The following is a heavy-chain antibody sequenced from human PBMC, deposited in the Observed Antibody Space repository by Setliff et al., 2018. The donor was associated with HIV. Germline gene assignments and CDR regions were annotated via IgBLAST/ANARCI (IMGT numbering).Heavy chain of an antibody. CDR2: ISYSGST. D-gene: IGHD6-19*01. CDR3: ARHLDGWYYYGMDV. CDR1: GGSISSNSDY. V-gene: IGHV4-39*01. J-gene: IGHJ6*02. Sequence: PSETLSLTCTVSGGSISSNSDYWGWIRQPPGKGLEWIGTISYSGSTNYNPSPKSRVTISVDTSKNQFSLKLSSVTAADTAVYYCARHLDGWYYYGMDVWGQGTTVTVSS.